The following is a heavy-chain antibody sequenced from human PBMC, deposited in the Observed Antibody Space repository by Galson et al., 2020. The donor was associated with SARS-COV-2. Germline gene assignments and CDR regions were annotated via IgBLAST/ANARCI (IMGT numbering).Heavy chain of an antibody. D-gene: IGHD3-22*01. CDR3: ATSPHSTGYYFGYYFDS. Sequence: SVKVSCKASGVSFSSYVFSWVRLAPGQGLEWMGGIIIMNDVANYVQKFQGRLTITADDSTSTAYMELSSLTSEDTAVYYCATSPHSTGYYFGYYFDSWGQGTLVTVSS. CDR2: IIIMNDVA. V-gene: IGHV1-69*10. CDR1: GVSFSSYV. J-gene: IGHJ4*02.